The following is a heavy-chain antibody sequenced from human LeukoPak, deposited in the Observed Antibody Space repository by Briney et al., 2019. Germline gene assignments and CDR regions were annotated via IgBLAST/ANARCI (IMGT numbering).Heavy chain of an antibody. CDR3: ASTDGGSYGMEYYYYGMDV. D-gene: IGHD1-26*01. Sequence: SETLSLTCAVYGGSFSGYYWSWIRQPPGKGLEWIGEINHSGSTNYNPSLKSRVTMSVDTSKNQFSLKLSSVTAADTAVYYCASTDGGSYGMEYYYYGMDVWGQGTTVTVSS. CDR1: GGSFSGYY. J-gene: IGHJ6*02. V-gene: IGHV4-34*01. CDR2: INHSGST.